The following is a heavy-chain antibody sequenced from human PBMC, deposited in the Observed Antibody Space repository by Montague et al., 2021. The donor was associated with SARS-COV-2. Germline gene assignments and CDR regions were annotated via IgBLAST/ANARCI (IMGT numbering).Heavy chain of an antibody. Sequence: SETLSLTCAVSGVSITSTNWWSLVRQPPGKGLEWLGEISYGGIATYNPPLKSRATISMDRSRNLFSLTLSSVTAADTAIYYCAGKVLTVPADYWGQGTMVTVS. V-gene: IGHV4-4*02. CDR1: GVSITSTNW. D-gene: IGHD4-11*01. CDR2: ISYGGIA. J-gene: IGHJ4*02. CDR3: AGKVLTVPADY.